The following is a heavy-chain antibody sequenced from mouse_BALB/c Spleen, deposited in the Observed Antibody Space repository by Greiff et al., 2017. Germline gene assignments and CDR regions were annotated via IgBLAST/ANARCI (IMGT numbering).Heavy chain of an antibody. V-gene: IGHV5-17*02. D-gene: IGHD2-5*01. Sequence: EVKLLESGGGLVQPGGSRKLSCAASGFTFSSFGMHWVRQAPEKGLEWVAYISSGSSTIYSADTVKGRFTISRDNPKNTLFLQMTSLRSEDTAMYYCARSGSNYHYAMDYWGQGTSVTVSS. CDR3: ARSGSNYHYAMDY. CDR1: GFTFSSFG. J-gene: IGHJ4*01. CDR2: ISSGSSTI.